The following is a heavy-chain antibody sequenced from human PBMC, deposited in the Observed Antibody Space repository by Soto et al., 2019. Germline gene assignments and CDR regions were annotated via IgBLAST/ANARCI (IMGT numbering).Heavy chain of an antibody. CDR2: IIPIFDTT. Sequence: GASVKVSCKASGGTFSNSGISRVRQAPGQGLEWMGGIIPIFDTTNYAQKLQGRITINADESTNIVYMELSNLRSADTGVYYCARAPILVSVTLHENYFDSWGQGTLVTVSS. J-gene: IGHJ4*02. CDR1: GGTFSNSG. CDR3: ARAPILVSVTLHENYFDS. V-gene: IGHV1-69*13. D-gene: IGHD2-21*02.